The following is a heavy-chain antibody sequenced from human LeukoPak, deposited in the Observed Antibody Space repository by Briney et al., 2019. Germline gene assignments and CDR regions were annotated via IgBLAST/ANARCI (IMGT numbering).Heavy chain of an antibody. J-gene: IGHJ4*02. CDR1: GFTLGNNW. Sequence: GGSLRLSCAASGFTLGNNWMDWVRQAPGKGLVWVSRINIDGSTTTYADSVKGRFTISRDNAKNMLYLQMNSLRAEDTAMYYCARGRGFSGYDGFDSWGQGTLVTVSS. D-gene: IGHD5-12*01. V-gene: IGHV3-74*01. CDR3: ARGRGFSGYDGFDS. CDR2: INIDGSTT.